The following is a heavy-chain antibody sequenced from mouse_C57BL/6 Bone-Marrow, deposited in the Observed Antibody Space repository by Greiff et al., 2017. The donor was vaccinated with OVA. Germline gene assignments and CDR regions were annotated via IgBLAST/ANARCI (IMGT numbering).Heavy chain of an antibody. CDR1: GYTFTSYW. CDR2: IDPNSGGT. D-gene: IGHD1-1*01. CDR3: ASPITTVVATDWYFDV. Sequence: VQLQQSGAELVKPGASVKLSCKASGYTFTSYWMHWVKQRPGRGLEWIGRIDPNSGGTKYNEKFKSKSTLTVDKPSSTAYMQLSSLTSEDSAVYYCASPITTVVATDWYFDVWGTGTTVTVSS. V-gene: IGHV1-72*01. J-gene: IGHJ1*03.